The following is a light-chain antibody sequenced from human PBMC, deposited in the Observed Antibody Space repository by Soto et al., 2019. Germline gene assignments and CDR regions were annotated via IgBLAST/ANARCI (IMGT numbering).Light chain of an antibody. CDR2: DVS. CDR3: QQYDSSRT. J-gene: IGKJ1*01. V-gene: IGKV1-5*01. Sequence: DVQMTQSPSTLSASVGDRVTITCRASQNIGTWLAWYQQKPGGAPRLLIYDVSNLESGVPSRFSGSGSGPEFTLTITSLQPEDFRIYYCQQYDSSRTFGQGTKVDLK. CDR1: QNIGTW.